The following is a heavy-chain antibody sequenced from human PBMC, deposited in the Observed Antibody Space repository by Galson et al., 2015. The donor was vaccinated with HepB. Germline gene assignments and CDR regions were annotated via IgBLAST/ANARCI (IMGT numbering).Heavy chain of an antibody. Sequence: SLRLSCAASGFTFSNYAMHWVRQAPGKGLEWVAVMSYDGSKEYYAGSVKGRFTVSRDNSKNTLYLQMNSLSAEDTSVYYCARGDAVLTGYQSYYYAMDVWGQGTTVTVSS. CDR2: MSYDGSKE. V-gene: IGHV3-30*04. D-gene: IGHD3-9*01. CDR3: ARGDAVLTGYQSYYYAMDV. CDR1: GFTFSNYA. J-gene: IGHJ6*02.